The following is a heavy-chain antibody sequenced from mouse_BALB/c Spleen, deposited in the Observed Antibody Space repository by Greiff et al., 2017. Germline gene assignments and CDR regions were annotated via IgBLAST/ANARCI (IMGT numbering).Heavy chain of an antibody. J-gene: IGHJ3*01. CDR3: ARASNYGDRFAY. V-gene: IGHV5-6-5*01. CDR1: GFTFSSYA. CDR2: ISSGGST. D-gene: IGHD2-5*01. Sequence: EVQGVESGGGLVQPGGSLKLSCAASGFTFSSYAMSWVRQTPEKRLEWVASISSGGSTYYPDSVKGRFTISRDNARNILYLQMSSLRSEDTAMYYCARASNYGDRFAYWGQGTLVTVSA.